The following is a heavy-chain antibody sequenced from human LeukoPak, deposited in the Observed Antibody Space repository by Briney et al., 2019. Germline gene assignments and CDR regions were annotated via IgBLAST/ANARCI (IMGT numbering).Heavy chain of an antibody. D-gene: IGHD3-10*01. Sequence: GGSLRLSCAASGFTVSSNYMSWVRQAPGKGLEWVSVIYSGGSTYYADSVKGRFTISRDNSKNTLYLQMNSLRAEDTAVYYCARDLRFGEKDYYYGMDVWAKGPRSPSPQ. J-gene: IGHJ6*04. CDR2: IYSGGST. CDR3: ARDLRFGEKDYYYGMDV. CDR1: GFTVSSNY. V-gene: IGHV3-53*01.